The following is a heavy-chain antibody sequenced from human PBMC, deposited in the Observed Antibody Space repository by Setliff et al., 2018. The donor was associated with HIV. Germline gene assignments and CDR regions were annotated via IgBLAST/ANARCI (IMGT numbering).Heavy chain of an antibody. Sequence: GGSLRLSCTASRFPFGDYAMNWVRQAPGKGLEWVSYISSSGSTIYYADSVKGRFTISRDNAKNSLYLQMNSLRAEDTAVYYCARDGRHYYDSSGYYTYYMDVWGKGTTVTVSS. J-gene: IGHJ6*03. V-gene: IGHV3-48*03. CDR3: ARDGRHYYDSSGYYTYYMDV. CDR2: ISSSGSTI. CDR1: RFPFGDYA. D-gene: IGHD3-22*01.